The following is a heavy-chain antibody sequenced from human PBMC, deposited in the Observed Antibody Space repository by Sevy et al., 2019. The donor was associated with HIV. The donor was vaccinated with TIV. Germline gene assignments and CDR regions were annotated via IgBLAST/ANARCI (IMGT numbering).Heavy chain of an antibody. V-gene: IGHV5-51*01. Sequence: GGSLRLSCRASGYNFAAHWIGWVRQMPGKGLEWMGILFPGNSYIRSFQGHVTVSVDKCINTAYLQWANLRSSDSAMDFCASGVHRPLDAFDLWGQGTKVTVSS. CDR3: ASGVHRPLDAFDL. CDR2: LFPGNSYI. CDR1: GYNFAAHW. J-gene: IGHJ3*01. D-gene: IGHD2-8*01.